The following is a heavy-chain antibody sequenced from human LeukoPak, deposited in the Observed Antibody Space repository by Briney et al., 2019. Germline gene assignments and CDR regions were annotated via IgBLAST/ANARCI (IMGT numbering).Heavy chain of an antibody. CDR3: ARNSENTNGWYGEFDP. D-gene: IGHD6-19*01. Sequence: GESLKISCKGSGYSFSTYWIGWVRQMPGKGLEWMGIIRPGDSDIRYSPSFQGQVTISADKSISTAYLQWSSLKASGTAMYYCARNSENTNGWYGEFDPWGQGTLVTVSS. CDR1: GYSFSTYW. V-gene: IGHV5-51*01. J-gene: IGHJ5*02. CDR2: IRPGDSDI.